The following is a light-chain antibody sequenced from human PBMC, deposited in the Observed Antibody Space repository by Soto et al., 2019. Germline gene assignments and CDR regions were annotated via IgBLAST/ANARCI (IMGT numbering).Light chain of an antibody. Sequence: QSALTQPPSASGSPGQSVAISCTGTSSDVGGYNYVSWYQQHPGKAPKLMIYEVNKRPSGVPDRFSGSKSGKTASLTVCALQAEEEADYYGSPNARSPNVFAPGTKVTAL. V-gene: IGLV2-8*01. CDR3: SPNARSPNV. CDR2: EVN. CDR1: SSDVGGYNY. J-gene: IGLJ1*01.